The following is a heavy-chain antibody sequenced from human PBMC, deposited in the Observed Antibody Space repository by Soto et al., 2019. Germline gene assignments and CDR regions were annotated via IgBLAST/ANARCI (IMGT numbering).Heavy chain of an antibody. CDR1: GYSFTSYW. Sequence: GESLKISCKGSGYSFTSYWISWVRQMPVKFLDWMGMIDPSDSYTNYSPSFQGHVTISADKSISTAYLQWSSLKASDTAMYYCARRDTRSSHYYGMDVWGQGTTVTVSS. V-gene: IGHV5-10-1*01. J-gene: IGHJ6*02. CDR3: ARRDTRSSHYYGMDV. D-gene: IGHD1-26*01. CDR2: IDPSDSYT.